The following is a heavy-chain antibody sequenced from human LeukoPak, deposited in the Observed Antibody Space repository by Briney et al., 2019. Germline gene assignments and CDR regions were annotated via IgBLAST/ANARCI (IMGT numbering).Heavy chain of an antibody. V-gene: IGHV4-59*04. CDR1: GGSITNNY. D-gene: IGHD4-17*01. CDR2: IYHSGST. CDR3: ASLHDYGDSTTDWYFDL. Sequence: SETLSLTCSVSGGSITNNYWSWIRQPPGKGLEWIGSIYHSGSTYYNPSLKSRVTISVDTSKNQFSLKLSSVTAADTAVYYCASLHDYGDSTTDWYFDLWGRGTLVTVSS. J-gene: IGHJ2*01.